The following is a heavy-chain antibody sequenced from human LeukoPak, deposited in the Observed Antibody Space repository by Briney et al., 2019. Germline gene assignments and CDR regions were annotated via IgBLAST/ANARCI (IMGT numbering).Heavy chain of an antibody. Sequence: SETLSLTCTVSGGSISSSSYYWGWIRQPPGKGLEWIGSIYYSGSTYYNPSLKSRVTISVDTSKNQFSLKLSSVTAADTAVYYCARDWLGDYYGSGINNMFDPWGQGTLVTVSS. CDR3: ARDWLGDYYGSGINNMFDP. CDR1: GGSISSSSYY. V-gene: IGHV4-39*07. D-gene: IGHD3-10*01. J-gene: IGHJ5*02. CDR2: IYYSGST.